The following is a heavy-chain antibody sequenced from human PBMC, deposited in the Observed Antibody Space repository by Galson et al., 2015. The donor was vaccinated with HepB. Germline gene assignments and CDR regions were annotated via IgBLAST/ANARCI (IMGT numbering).Heavy chain of an antibody. CDR2: IIPILGIA. J-gene: IGHJ5*01. CDR3: ARGDVVSRWFDY. CDR1: GGTFSSYT. V-gene: IGHV1-69*02. Sequence: SVKVSCKASGGTFSSYTISWVRQAPGQGLEWMGRIIPILGIANYAQKFQGRVTITADKSTSTAYMELSSLRSEDTAVYYCARGDVVSRWFDYWGQGTLVTVSS. D-gene: IGHD2-8*02.